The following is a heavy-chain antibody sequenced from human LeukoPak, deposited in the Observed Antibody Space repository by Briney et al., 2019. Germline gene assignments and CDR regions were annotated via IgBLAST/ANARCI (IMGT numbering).Heavy chain of an antibody. V-gene: IGHV1-18*01. CDR3: ARGFLSYRVTLVSY. Sequence: ASVKVSCKASGYTFTSYGISWVRQAPGQGLEWMGWISAYNGNTNYAQKLQGRVTMTTDTSTSTAYTELRSLRSDDTAVYYCARGFLSYRVTLVSYWGQGTLVTVSS. CDR1: GYTFTSYG. J-gene: IGHJ4*02. CDR2: ISAYNGNT. D-gene: IGHD3-10*01.